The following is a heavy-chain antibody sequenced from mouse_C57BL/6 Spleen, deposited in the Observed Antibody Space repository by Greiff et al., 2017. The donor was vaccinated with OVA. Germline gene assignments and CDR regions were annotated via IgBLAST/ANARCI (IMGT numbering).Heavy chain of an antibody. J-gene: IGHJ2*01. CDR2: IYPGDGDT. Sequence: VQLQQSGPELVKPGASVKISCKASGYAFSSSWMNWVKQRPGKGLEWIGRIYPGDGDTNYNGKFKGKATLTADKSSSTAYMQLSSLTSEDSAVYVCARSGGYDGYSFDYWGQGTTLTVSS. V-gene: IGHV1-82*01. D-gene: IGHD2-3*01. CDR1: GYAFSSSW. CDR3: ARSGGYDGYSFDY.